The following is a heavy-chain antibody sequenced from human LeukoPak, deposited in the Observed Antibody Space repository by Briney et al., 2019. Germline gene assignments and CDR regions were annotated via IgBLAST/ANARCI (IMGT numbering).Heavy chain of an antibody. Sequence: ASAKVSCKASGYTFTSYGISWVRQAPGQGLEWMGWISAYNGNTNYAQKLQGRVTMTTDTSTSTAYMELRSLRSDDTAVYYCARGGIVGATTPSWNDDLDYWGQGTLVTVSS. V-gene: IGHV1-18*01. CDR1: GYTFTSYG. CDR2: ISAYNGNT. D-gene: IGHD1-26*01. J-gene: IGHJ4*02. CDR3: ARGGIVGATTPSWNDDLDY.